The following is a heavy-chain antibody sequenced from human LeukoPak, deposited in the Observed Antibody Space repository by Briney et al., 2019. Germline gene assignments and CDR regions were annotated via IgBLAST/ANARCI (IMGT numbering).Heavy chain of an antibody. CDR3: ARIPTGTKRFDY. J-gene: IGHJ4*02. Sequence: GGSLRLSCAASGFTFSSYAMHWVRQAPGKGLEWVAVISYDGSNKYYADSVKGRFTISRDNSKNTLYPQMNSLRAEDTAVYYCARIPTGTKRFDYWGQGTLVTVSS. V-gene: IGHV3-30-3*01. CDR1: GFTFSSYA. D-gene: IGHD4-17*01. CDR2: ISYDGSNK.